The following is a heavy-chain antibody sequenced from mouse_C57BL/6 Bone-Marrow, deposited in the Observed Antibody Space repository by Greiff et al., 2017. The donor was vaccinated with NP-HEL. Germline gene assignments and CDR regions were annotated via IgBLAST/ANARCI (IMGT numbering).Heavy chain of an antibody. CDR1: GYTFTSYW. J-gene: IGHJ2*01. CDR2: IYPGNSDT. D-gene: IGHD1-1*01. V-gene: IGHV1-5*01. CDR3: TTTVVEEDYFDY. Sequence: EVQLQQSGTVLARPGASVKMSCKTSGYTFTSYWMHWVKQRPGQGLEWIGAIYPGNSDTSYNQKFKGKAKLTAVTSASTAYMELSSLTNEDSAVYYCTTTVVEEDYFDYWGQGTTLTVSS.